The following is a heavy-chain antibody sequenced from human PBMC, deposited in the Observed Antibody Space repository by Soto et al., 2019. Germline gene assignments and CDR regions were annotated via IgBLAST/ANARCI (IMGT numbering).Heavy chain of an antibody. J-gene: IGHJ3*02. CDR2: IYYSGST. CDR1: GGSISSYY. V-gene: IGHV4-59*01. CDR3: ARVPVVTTPIASDI. D-gene: IGHD2-15*01. Sequence: SETLSLTCTVSGGSISSYYWSWIRQPPGKGLEWIGYIYYSGSTNYNPSLKSRVTISVDTSKNQFSLKLSSVTAADTAVYYCARVPVVTTPIASDIWGQGTMVTVSS.